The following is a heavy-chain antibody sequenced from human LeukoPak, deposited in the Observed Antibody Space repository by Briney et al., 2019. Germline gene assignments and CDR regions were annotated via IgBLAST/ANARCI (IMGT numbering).Heavy chain of an antibody. J-gene: IGHJ5*02. CDR3: ARGRYYYDFWSGYYTKNWFDP. CDR1: GGSISSGSYY. V-gene: IGHV4-61*02. D-gene: IGHD3-3*01. Sequence: SQTLSLTCTVSGGSISSGSYYWSWIRQPAGTGLEWLGRIYTSGSTNYNPALKSRVTISVDTSKNQFSLKLSSVTAADTAVYYCARGRYYYDFWSGYYTKNWFDPWGQGTLVTVSS. CDR2: IYTSGST.